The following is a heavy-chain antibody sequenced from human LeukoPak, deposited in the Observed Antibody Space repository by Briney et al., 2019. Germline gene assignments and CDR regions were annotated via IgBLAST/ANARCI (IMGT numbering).Heavy chain of an antibody. CDR2: IIPIFGTA. J-gene: IGHJ5*02. Sequence: ASVKVSCKASGGTFSSYAISWVRQAPGQGLEWMGGIIPIFGTANYAQKFQGRVTITADGYTSTAYMELSSLRSEDTAVYFCASAPRYSSSWPNNWFDPWGQGTLVTVSS. V-gene: IGHV1-69*13. CDR3: ASAPRYSSSWPNNWFDP. CDR1: GGTFSSYA. D-gene: IGHD6-13*01.